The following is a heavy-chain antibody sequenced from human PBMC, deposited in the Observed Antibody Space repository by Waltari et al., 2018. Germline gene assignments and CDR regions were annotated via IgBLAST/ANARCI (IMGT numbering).Heavy chain of an antibody. Sequence: EVQLVESGGGLVQPGGSLRLSCAASGFTFSSYWMSWVRQAPGKGREWVANIKQDGSEKYYGDSVKVRFTISRDNAKNSLYLQMNSLRAEDTAVYYCARDVSFYYGMDVWGQGTTVTVSS. V-gene: IGHV3-7*01. CDR2: IKQDGSEK. J-gene: IGHJ6*02. CDR1: GFTFSSYW. CDR3: ARDVSFYYGMDV. D-gene: IGHD3-16*02.